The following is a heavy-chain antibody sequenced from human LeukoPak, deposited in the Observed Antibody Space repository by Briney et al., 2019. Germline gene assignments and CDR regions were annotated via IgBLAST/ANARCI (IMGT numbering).Heavy chain of an antibody. CDR1: GGSISSGGYS. CDR3: ARSITYYYGSGSYDNWFDP. CDR2: IYHSGST. V-gene: IGHV4-30-2*01. Sequence: SETLSLTCAVSGGSISSGGYSWSWIRQPPGKGLEWIGYIYHSGSTYYNPSLKSRVTISVDRSKNQFSLKLSSVTAADTAVYYCARSITYYYGSGSYDNWFDPWGQGTLVTVSS. J-gene: IGHJ5*02. D-gene: IGHD3-10*01.